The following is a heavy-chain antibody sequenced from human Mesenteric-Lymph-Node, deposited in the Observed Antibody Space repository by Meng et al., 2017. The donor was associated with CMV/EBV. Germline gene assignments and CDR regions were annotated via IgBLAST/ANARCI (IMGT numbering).Heavy chain of an antibody. CDR2: ISSSSSYI. V-gene: IGHV3-21*01. CDR1: GFTFSSYS. Sequence: GESLKISCAASGFTFSSYSMNWVRQAPGKGLEWVSSISSSSSYIYYADSVKGRFTISRDNAKNSLYLQMNSLRAEDTAVYYCARDPEGVGYYDSSGYSPNYGMDVWGQGTTVTVSS. CDR3: ARDPEGVGYYDSSGYSPNYGMDV. J-gene: IGHJ6*02. D-gene: IGHD3-22*01.